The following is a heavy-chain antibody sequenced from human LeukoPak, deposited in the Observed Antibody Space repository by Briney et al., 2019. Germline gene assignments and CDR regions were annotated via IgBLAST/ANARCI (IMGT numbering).Heavy chain of an antibody. V-gene: IGHV3-30*02. CDR2: AGNDGRIK. J-gene: IGHJ5*02. D-gene: IGHD2-8*01. CDR3: ASTEGVTDKWLDP. Sequence: GGSLRLSCAASGFTFTTRGMHWVRQAPAKGPQWVAFAGNDGRIKYNDNSVEGRFTISRDNSKNTLYLQMNSLRPEDKAVYYCASTEGVTDKWLDPWGQGTLVTVSS. CDR1: GFTFTTRG.